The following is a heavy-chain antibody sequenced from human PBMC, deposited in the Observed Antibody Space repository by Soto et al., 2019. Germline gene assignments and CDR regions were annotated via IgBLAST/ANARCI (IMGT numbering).Heavy chain of an antibody. CDR1: GYSVTSYW. CDR2: IYPGDSDT. J-gene: IGHJ6*02. D-gene: IGHD3-9*01. Sequence: GESLKISCKGSGYSVTSYWMGWVRQMPGKGLEWVGIIYPGDSDTRYSPSFQGQVTISADKSISTAYLQWSSLKASDTAMYYCARNYDILTGPGDYYYYYGMDVWGQGTTVTVYS. CDR3: ARNYDILTGPGDYYYYYGMDV. V-gene: IGHV5-51*01.